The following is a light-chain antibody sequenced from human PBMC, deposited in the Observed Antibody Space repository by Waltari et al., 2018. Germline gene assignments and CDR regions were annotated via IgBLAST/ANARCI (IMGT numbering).Light chain of an antibody. J-gene: IGKJ1*01. Sequence: DIVLTHLPASLPVSPCDTVTINCMSNQSVLSGSNNKNYLACYQKRPGQPPKLLIYWASTRESGVPVRFGGSGSGTDFTLTIRNLKAEDVAIYYCQQYYRTPRTFGRGT. CDR3: QQYYRTPRT. V-gene: IGKV4-1*01. CDR2: WAS. CDR1: QSVLSGSNNKNY.